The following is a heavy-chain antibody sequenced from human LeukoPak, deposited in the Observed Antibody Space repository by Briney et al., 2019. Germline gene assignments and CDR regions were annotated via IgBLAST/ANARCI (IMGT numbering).Heavy chain of an antibody. CDR2: IIPILGIA. J-gene: IGHJ6*02. Sequence: PVKVSCKASGGTFSSYAISWVPQAPGQGLVWMGSIIPILGIANYAQNFQGRVTITADKSTSTPYMELSSLRSEDTAVYYCARDMATNTYSYYGMDVWGQATTVTVP. CDR3: ARDMATNTYSYYGMDV. V-gene: IGHV1-69*04. D-gene: IGHD5-24*01. CDR1: GGTFSSYA.